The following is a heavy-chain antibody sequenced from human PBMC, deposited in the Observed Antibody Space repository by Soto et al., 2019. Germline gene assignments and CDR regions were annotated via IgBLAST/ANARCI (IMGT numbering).Heavy chain of an antibody. Sequence: GGPLRLSCATSGFTVSSNYMSWVRQAPGKGLEWVSVIYSGGSTYYADSVKGRFTISRDNSKNTLYLQMNSLRAEDTAVYYCAREGFGELYNWFDPWGQGTLVTAPQ. D-gene: IGHD3-10*01. CDR2: IYSGGST. CDR1: GFTVSSNY. V-gene: IGHV3-53*01. J-gene: IGHJ5*02. CDR3: AREGFGELYNWFDP.